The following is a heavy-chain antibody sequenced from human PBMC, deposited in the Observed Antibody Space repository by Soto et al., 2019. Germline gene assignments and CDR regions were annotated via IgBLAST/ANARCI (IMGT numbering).Heavy chain of an antibody. CDR1: GFTFSSYA. Sequence: PGGSLRLSCAASGFTFSSYALSWVRQAPGTGLEWVSAISGSGGSTYYADSVKGRFTISRDNSKNTLYLQMNSLRAEDTAVYYCAKEYDFWSGRRGWFDPWGQGTLVTVS. D-gene: IGHD3-3*01. CDR3: AKEYDFWSGRRGWFDP. CDR2: ISGSGGST. J-gene: IGHJ5*02. V-gene: IGHV3-23*01.